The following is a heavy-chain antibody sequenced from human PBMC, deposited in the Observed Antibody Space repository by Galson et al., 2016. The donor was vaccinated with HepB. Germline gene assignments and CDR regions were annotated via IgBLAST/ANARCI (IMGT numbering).Heavy chain of an antibody. CDR3: AKGLQWQASHFDY. CDR2: ISGSAGST. J-gene: IGHJ4*02. V-gene: IGHV3-23*01. CDR1: GFILTNYA. D-gene: IGHD6-19*01. Sequence: SLRLSCAASGFILTNYAMSWVRQAPGKGLEWVSGISGSAGSTNYADSVKGRFTISRDNSKNTLYLQMNSLRAEDMAVYYCAKGLQWQASHFDYWGQGTLVTVSS.